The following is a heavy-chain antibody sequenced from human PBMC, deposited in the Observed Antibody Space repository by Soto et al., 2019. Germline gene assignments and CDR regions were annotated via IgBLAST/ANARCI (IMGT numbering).Heavy chain of an antibody. Sequence: QVQLVQSGAEVKEPGTSVKVSCKASGGTFSTSSFVWVRQGPGQGLEWMGGIIPIFSKTNVAQKFQGRVTLAADESTRTAYMELRSLRSEDTAIYYCARDVVRSSGGDAWGQGTLVTVSS. CDR1: GGTFSTSS. CDR2: IIPIFSKT. J-gene: IGHJ5*02. CDR3: ARDVVRSSGGDA. D-gene: IGHD2-15*01. V-gene: IGHV1-69*01.